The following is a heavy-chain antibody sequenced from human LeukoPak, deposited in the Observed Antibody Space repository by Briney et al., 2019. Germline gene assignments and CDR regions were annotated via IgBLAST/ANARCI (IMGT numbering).Heavy chain of an antibody. J-gene: IGHJ4*02. CDR2: IYYSGST. V-gene: IGHV4-59*01. D-gene: IGHD3-22*01. CDR1: GGSISSYY. Sequence: SETLSLTCTVSGGSISSYYWSWIRQPPGKGLEWIGYIYYSGSTNYNPSLKSRVTISVDTSKNQFSLKLSSVTAADTAVYYCASGYYDSSGYYVSSDYWGQGTLVTVSS. CDR3: ASGYYDSSGYYVSSDY.